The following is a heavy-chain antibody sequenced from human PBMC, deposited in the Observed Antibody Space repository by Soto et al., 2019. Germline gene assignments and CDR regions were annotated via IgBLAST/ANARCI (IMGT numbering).Heavy chain of an antibody. CDR3: ARAREGYSTLHYYYGMDV. CDR2: IIPIFGTA. Sequence: GASVKVSCKASGGTFSSYAISWVRQAPGQGLEWMGGIIPIFGTANYAQKFQGRVTITADESTSTAYMELSSLRSEDTAVYYCARAREGYSTLHYYYGMDVWGQGTTVTVS. V-gene: IGHV1-69*13. D-gene: IGHD6-13*01. CDR1: GGTFSSYA. J-gene: IGHJ6*02.